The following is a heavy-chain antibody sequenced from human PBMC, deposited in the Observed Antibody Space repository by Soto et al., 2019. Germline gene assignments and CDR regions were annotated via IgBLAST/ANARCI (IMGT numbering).Heavy chain of an antibody. Sequence: GGSLRLSCAASRFTFSSYWMTWVRRAPGKGLEWVANINPDGNEKNYVDSVKGRFTISRDNAKNSLYLQMNSSVTAADTAVYYCARGVVVVPAATGYYFDYWGQGTLVTVSS. V-gene: IGHV3-7*02. D-gene: IGHD2-2*01. CDR3: ARGVVVVPAATGYYFDY. CDR2: INPDGNEK. CDR1: RFTFSSYW. J-gene: IGHJ4*02.